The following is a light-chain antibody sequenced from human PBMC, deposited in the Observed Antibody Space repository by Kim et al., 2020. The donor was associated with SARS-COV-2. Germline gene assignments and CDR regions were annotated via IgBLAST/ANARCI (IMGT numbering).Light chain of an antibody. V-gene: IGLV2-11*01. J-gene: IGLJ2*01. CDR3: CSYAGGYTHVV. CDR2: DVS. Sequence: QSALTQPRSVSGSPGQSVTISCSGTSSDVGGYDYVSWYQQHPGKVPKLMIYDVSKTPSGVPDRFSGSKSGNTASLTISGLQAEDEADYYCCSYAGGYTHVVFGEGTQRTVL. CDR1: SSDVGGYDY.